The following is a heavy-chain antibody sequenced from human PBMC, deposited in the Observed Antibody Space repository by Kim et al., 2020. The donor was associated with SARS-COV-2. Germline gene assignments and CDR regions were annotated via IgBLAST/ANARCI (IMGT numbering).Heavy chain of an antibody. V-gene: IGHV4-30-4*01. D-gene: IGHD3-9*01. CDR1: GGSIGSDNYY. CDR2: ISDSGSS. CDR3: ARDAWLSPFDY. Sequence: SETLSLTCTVSGGSIGSDNYYWTWIRQPPGKGLEWIGFISDSGSSHFNSSLKSRVSISIDTSNNQFSLKLSSATAADTAVYYCARDAWLSPFDYWGKGIL. J-gene: IGHJ4*01.